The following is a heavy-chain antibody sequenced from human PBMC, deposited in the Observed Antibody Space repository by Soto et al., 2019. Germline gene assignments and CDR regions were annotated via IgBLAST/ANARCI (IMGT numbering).Heavy chain of an antibody. CDR1: GFTFSSYG. D-gene: IGHD2-15*01. V-gene: IGHV3-30*03. Sequence: QVQLVESGGGVVQPGRSLRLSCAASGFTFSSYGMDWVRQAPGKGLEWVALVSYDGSNKYFAESVKGRFTISRDISKNTLYLQMNSLRTEDTAIYYCARDHGGTSRGFDYWGQGSLVTVSS. CDR2: VSYDGSNK. CDR3: ARDHGGTSRGFDY. J-gene: IGHJ4*02.